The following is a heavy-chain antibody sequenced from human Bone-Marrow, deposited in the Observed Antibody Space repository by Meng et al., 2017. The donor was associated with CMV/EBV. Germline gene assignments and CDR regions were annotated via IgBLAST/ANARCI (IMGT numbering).Heavy chain of an antibody. J-gene: IGHJ4*02. V-gene: IGHV1-2*02. CDR2: IGPDGAT. D-gene: IGHD3-16*01. CDR3: ARGGGGFMY. CDR1: GYTFTTYY. Sequence: HVHLWQSGAERKRPGASGRISCPPSGYTFTTYYIHWVRQPPGLGPEWLGGIGPDGATSYALKIQHRATVTKDTSIRTVYLKLNNLRSDDSAVYFCARGGGGFMYWGQGTLVTVSS.